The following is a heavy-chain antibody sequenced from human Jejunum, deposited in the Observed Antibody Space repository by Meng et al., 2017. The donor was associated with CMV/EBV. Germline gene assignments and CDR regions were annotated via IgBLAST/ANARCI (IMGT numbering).Heavy chain of an antibody. V-gene: IGHV4-59*01. CDR3: ARDSYHYGSSTYNWFDP. CDR2: IHHSGTT. J-gene: IGHJ5*02. D-gene: IGHD3-10*01. CDR1: SIRTYW. Sequence: SIRTYWWSWIRQSPGKGLEWIGYIHHSGTTNHNPSLRSRVIMSADTSNNQFSLKLTSVTAADTAMYYCARDSYHYGSSTYNWFDPWGQGILVTVSS.